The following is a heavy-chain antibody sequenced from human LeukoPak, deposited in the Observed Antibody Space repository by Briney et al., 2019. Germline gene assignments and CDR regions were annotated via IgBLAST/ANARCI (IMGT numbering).Heavy chain of an antibody. CDR2: ISDRGDRT. CDR3: AKYRTLFYFDAFDV. CDR1: GFTFDNYA. D-gene: IGHD2-8*01. Sequence: GGSLRLSCAASGFTFDNYAMSWVRQAPGKGLEWVSGISDRGDRTYYTDSVKGRFTISRDNSKNTLSVQMNSLRAEDTAVYYCAKYRTLFYFDAFDVWGLGTMVIVSS. J-gene: IGHJ3*01. V-gene: IGHV3-23*01.